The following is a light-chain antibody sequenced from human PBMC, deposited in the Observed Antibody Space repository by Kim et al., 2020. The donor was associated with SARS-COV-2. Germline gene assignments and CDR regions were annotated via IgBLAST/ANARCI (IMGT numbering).Light chain of an antibody. CDR1: QSLLYDSNGMDY. Sequence: DIVMTQFPDSLAVSLGERATINCKSSQSLLYDSNGMDYLAWYQQKPGQPPRLLIYWASIRESGVPDRFSGSGSGTDFTLTISSLQAEDVALYYCHQYFKAPPTFGQGTKVDIK. V-gene: IGKV4-1*01. CDR2: WAS. J-gene: IGKJ1*01. CDR3: HQYFKAPPT.